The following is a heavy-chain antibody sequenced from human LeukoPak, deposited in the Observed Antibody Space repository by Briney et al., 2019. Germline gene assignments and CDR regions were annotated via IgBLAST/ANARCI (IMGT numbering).Heavy chain of an antibody. CDR1: GFTFSSYG. J-gene: IGHJ1*01. V-gene: IGHV3-30*02. CDR2: IRYDGSNK. Sequence: GGSLRLSCAASGFTFSSYGMHWVRQAPGKGLEWVAFIRYDGSNKYYADSVKGRFTISRDNSKNTLYLQMNSLRAEDTAVYYCAKHYDSGGYHAEYFQHWGQGTLVTVSS. D-gene: IGHD3-22*01. CDR3: AKHYDSGGYHAEYFQH.